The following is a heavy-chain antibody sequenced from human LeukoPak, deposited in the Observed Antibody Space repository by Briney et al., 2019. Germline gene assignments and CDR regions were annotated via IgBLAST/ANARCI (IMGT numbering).Heavy chain of an antibody. J-gene: IGHJ4*02. V-gene: IGHV3-33*01. CDR2: IWYDGTSK. CDR1: GFSLSAYG. CDR3: ARSQSSSLIDY. Sequence: GGSLRLSCAASGFSLSAYGVHWVRQAPGKGLEWVAVIWYDGTSKDYADSVRGRFTFSRDNSKNTLYLQMNSLTVEDTAVYYCARSQSSSLIDYWGQGTLVTVSS. D-gene: IGHD6-13*01.